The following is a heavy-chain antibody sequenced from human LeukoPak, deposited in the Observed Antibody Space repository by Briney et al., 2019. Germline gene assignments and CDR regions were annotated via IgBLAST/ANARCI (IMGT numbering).Heavy chain of an antibody. Sequence: KSSETLSLTCTVSGGSISSYYWSWIRQPAGKGLEWIGRIHTSGSTDYNPSLESRVTMSVDTSKNQFSLKLSSVTAADTAVYYCAQKYCYDSSGYWFFDYWGQGTLVTVSS. CDR2: IHTSGST. CDR1: GGSISSYY. V-gene: IGHV4-4*07. J-gene: IGHJ4*02. CDR3: AQKYCYDSSGYWFFDY. D-gene: IGHD3-22*01.